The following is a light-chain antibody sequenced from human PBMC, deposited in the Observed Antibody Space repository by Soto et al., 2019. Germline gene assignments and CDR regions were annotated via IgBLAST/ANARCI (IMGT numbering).Light chain of an antibody. Sequence: DIQMTQSPSTLSASVGGRFTITCRASQSISSWLAWYQQKPGKAPKLLIYDASTLESGVPSRFSGTGSGTEFTLTIDNLQPDDFATYYCQQYSNYQFAFGQGTKVDI. CDR2: DAS. V-gene: IGKV1-5*01. CDR1: QSISSW. CDR3: QQYSNYQFA. J-gene: IGKJ2*01.